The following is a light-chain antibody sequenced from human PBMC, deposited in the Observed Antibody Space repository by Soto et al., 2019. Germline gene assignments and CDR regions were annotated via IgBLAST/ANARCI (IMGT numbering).Light chain of an antibody. V-gene: IGKV1-5*03. J-gene: IGKJ1*01. Sequence: DIQMTQSPSTLSAFVGARVTITCRASQSISSWLAWYQQKPGKAPNLLIYKASSLESGVPSRFSGSGSGTECTLTISSLQPDDLATYYCQQYDSYPGTFGQGTKVEIK. CDR3: QQYDSYPGT. CDR1: QSISSW. CDR2: KAS.